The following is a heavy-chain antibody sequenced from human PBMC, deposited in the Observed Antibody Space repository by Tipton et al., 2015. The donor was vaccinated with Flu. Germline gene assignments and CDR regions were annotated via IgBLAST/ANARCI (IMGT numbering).Heavy chain of an antibody. CDR1: GFTFDDYA. CDR2: ISWNSGSI. J-gene: IGHJ3*02. Sequence: SLRLSCAASGFTFDDYAMHWVRQAPGKGLEWVSGISWNSGSIGYADSVKGRFTISRDNAKNSLYLQMNSLRAEDTALYYCAKVGASPRWELRLAGAFDIWGQGTMVTVSS. CDR3: AKVGASPRWELRLAGAFDI. D-gene: IGHD1-26*01. V-gene: IGHV3-9*01.